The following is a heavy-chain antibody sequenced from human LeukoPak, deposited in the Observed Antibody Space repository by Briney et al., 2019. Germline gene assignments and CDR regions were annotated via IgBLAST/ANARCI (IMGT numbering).Heavy chain of an antibody. CDR2: IYYSGST. CDR3: ARRLDPNWFDH. D-gene: IGHD6-19*01. V-gene: IGHV4-59*01. CDR1: GGSISSYY. J-gene: IGHJ5*02. Sequence: SETLSLTCTVSGGSISSYYWSWIRQPPGKGLEWIGYIYYSGSTNYNPSLKSRVTISVDASNNQFSLKLTSVTAADTAVYYCARRLDPNWFDHWGQGTLVTVSS.